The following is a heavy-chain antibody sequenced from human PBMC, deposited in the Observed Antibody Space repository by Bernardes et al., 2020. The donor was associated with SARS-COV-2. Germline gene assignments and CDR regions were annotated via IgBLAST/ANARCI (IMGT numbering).Heavy chain of an antibody. CDR3: ARDAYSSSWYVWYYGMDV. V-gene: IGHV1-8*01. CDR1: GYTFTSYD. J-gene: IGHJ6*02. Sequence: ASVKVSCKASGYTFTSYDINWVRQATGQGLEWMGWMNPNSGNTGYAQKFQGRVTMTRNTSISTAYMELSSLRSEDTAVYYCARDAYSSSWYVWYYGMDVWGQGTTVTVSS. D-gene: IGHD6-13*01. CDR2: MNPNSGNT.